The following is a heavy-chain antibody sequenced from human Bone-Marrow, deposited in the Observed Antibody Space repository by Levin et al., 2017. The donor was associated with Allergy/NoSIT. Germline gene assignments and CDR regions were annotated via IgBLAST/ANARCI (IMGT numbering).Heavy chain of an antibody. D-gene: IGHD2/OR15-2a*01. CDR2: IYPGDSDT. V-gene: IGHV5-51*01. J-gene: IGHJ4*02. CDR3: ARRGPQGGSTWIFDY. CDR1: GYSFYSHW. Sequence: KPGGSLRLSCKGSGYSFYSHWIGWVRQMPGKGLEWLGIIYPGDSDTRYNPSFQGQVTISADKSISTAYLQWSSLKPSDSAMYYCARRGPQGGSTWIFDYWGQGTLVTVSS.